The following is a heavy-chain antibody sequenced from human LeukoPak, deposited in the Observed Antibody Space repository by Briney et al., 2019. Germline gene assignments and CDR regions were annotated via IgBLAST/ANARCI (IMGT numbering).Heavy chain of an antibody. CDR1: GYTFTSYG. CDR2: ISAYNGNT. V-gene: IGHV1-18*01. CDR3: ARDLRIVGATWPPGY. D-gene: IGHD1-26*01. J-gene: IGHJ4*02. Sequence: WASVKVSCKASGYTFTSYGISWVRQAPGQGREWMGWISAYNGNTNYAQKLQGRVTMTADTSTSTAYMELRSLRSDDTAVYYCARDLRIVGATWPPGYWGQGTLVTVSS.